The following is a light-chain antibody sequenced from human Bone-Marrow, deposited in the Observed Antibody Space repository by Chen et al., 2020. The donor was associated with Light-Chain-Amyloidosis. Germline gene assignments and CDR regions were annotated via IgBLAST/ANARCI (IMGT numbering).Light chain of an antibody. J-gene: IGKJ1*01. CDR2: DAS. CDR1: QSVGRN. CDR3: QHYDSWPRWT. V-gene: IGKV3-15*01. Sequence: VMTQSPATLSVSPGERVTLSCRASQSVGRNLAWYQQKPGQAPRLLIYDASTRASGAPARFSGSGSGTDFTLTITSLQSEDFALYYCQHYDSWPRWTFGQGTKVEI.